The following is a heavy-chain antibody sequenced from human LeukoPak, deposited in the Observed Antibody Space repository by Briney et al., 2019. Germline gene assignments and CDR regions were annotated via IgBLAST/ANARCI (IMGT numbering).Heavy chain of an antibody. D-gene: IGHD4/OR15-4a*01. V-gene: IGHV3-30*18. J-gene: IGHJ4*02. CDR1: GFTFSSYG. Sequence: PGGSLRLSCAASGFTFSSYGMHWVRQAPGKGLEWVAVISYDGSNKYYADSVKGRFTISRDNSKNTLYLQMNSLRAEDTAVYYSAKEPSGHANHFDYWGQGTLVTVSS. CDR3: AKEPSGHANHFDY. CDR2: ISYDGSNK.